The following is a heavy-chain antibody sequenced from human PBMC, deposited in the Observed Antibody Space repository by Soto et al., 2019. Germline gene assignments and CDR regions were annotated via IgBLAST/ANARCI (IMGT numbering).Heavy chain of an antibody. V-gene: IGHV3-23*01. CDR2: ISGSGGST. Sequence: TGGSLRLSCAASGFTFSSYAMSWVRQAPGKGLEWVSAISGSGGSTYYADSVKGRFTISRDNSKNTLYLQMNSLRAEDTAVYYCAKDGVILSGYDFWSGYETLSNWFDPWGQGTLVTVSS. CDR3: AKDGVILSGYDFWSGYETLSNWFDP. D-gene: IGHD3-3*01. J-gene: IGHJ5*02. CDR1: GFTFSSYA.